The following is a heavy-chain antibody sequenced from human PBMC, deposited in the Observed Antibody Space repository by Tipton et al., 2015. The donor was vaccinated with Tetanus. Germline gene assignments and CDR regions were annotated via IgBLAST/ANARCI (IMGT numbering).Heavy chain of an antibody. CDR1: GDSISSSTYY. Sequence: TLSLTCSLSGDSISSSTYYWGWIRQSPGKGLEWIGEINHSGSTNYNPSLKSRVTISVDTSKNQFSLKLNSVTASDTAVYYCAQGKSNQGMLSWGQGTLVTVSS. V-gene: IGHV4-39*01. CDR2: INHSGST. D-gene: IGHD3-16*02. CDR3: AQGKSNQGMLS. J-gene: IGHJ4*02.